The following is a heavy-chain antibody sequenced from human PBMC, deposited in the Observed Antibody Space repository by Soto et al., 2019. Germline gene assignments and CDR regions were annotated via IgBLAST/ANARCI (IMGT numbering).Heavy chain of an antibody. CDR3: ARTPYYYGSGSYYPDYYYYGMDV. CDR1: GGSISSGAYY. V-gene: IGHV4-31*03. CDR2: IYYSGST. Sequence: QVQLQESGPGLVKPSQTLSLTCTVSGGSISSGAYYWSWIRQHPGKGLEWIGYIYYSGSTYYNPSLKSRVTISVDTSKNQFSLKLSSVTAADTAVYYCARTPYYYGSGSYYPDYYYYGMDVWGQGTTVIVSS. D-gene: IGHD3-10*01. J-gene: IGHJ6*02.